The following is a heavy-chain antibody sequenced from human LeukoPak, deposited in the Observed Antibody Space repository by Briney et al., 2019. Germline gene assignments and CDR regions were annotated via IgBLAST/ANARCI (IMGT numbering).Heavy chain of an antibody. D-gene: IGHD3-3*01. CDR2: IYTSGST. CDR1: GGSISSGSYY. Sequence: SETLSLTCTVSGGSISSGSYYWSWIRQPAGKGLEWIGRIYTSGSTNYNPSLKSRVTISVDTSKNQFSLKLSSVTAADTAVYYCARAKLDFWSGYSEYYFDYWGQGTLVTVSS. J-gene: IGHJ4*02. V-gene: IGHV4-61*02. CDR3: ARAKLDFWSGYSEYYFDY.